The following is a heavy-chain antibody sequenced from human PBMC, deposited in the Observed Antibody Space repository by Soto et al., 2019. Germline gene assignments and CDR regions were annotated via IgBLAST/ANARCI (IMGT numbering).Heavy chain of an antibody. CDR2: ISWNSGSI. V-gene: IGHV3-9*01. CDR3: AKDFSSGRYYYYCMDD. Sequence: GGSLRLSCAASGFTFDDYAMHWVRQAPGKGLEWVSGISWNSGSIGYADSVKGRFTISRDNAKNSLYLQMNSLRAEDTALYYCAKDFSSGRYYYYCMDDWGQGTTVTVSS. CDR1: GFTFDDYA. J-gene: IGHJ6*02. D-gene: IGHD6-19*01.